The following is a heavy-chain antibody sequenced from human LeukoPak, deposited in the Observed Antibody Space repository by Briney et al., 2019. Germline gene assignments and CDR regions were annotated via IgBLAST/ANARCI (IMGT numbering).Heavy chain of an antibody. D-gene: IGHD6-19*01. V-gene: IGHV1-2*02. CDR3: ARASTVAGNHRPFDY. CDR1: RYTFTEYY. CDR2: VNPKSGGT. J-gene: IGHJ4*02. Sequence: GASVKVSCQASRYTFTEYYIHWVRQAPRQDGEWMGWVNPKSGGTEYVQKFQGRVTMTRDPSLSTAYMELSRLRSDDAAVFYCARASTVAGNHRPFDYWGQGTLVTVSS.